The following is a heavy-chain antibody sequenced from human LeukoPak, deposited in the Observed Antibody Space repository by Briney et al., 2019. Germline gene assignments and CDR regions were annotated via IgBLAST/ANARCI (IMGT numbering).Heavy chain of an antibody. CDR1: GLPFSSFH. D-gene: IGHD1-26*01. CDR3: ARVLSGTPFDYYLYMDV. J-gene: IGHJ6*03. V-gene: IGHV3-48*03. Sequence: PGGSLRLSCVASGLPFSSFHVNWVRQVPGKGLEWLAHMTYSDTTVEYADSIQGRFTISRDAATKTVYLQMNSPRAEDTATYYCARVLSGTPFDYYLYMDVWGKGTTVIVSS. CDR2: MTYSDTTV.